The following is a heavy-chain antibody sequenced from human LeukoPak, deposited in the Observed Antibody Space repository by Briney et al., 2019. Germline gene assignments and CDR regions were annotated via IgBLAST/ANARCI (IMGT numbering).Heavy chain of an antibody. V-gene: IGHV1-2*02. D-gene: IGHD2-2*01. Sequence: ASVKVSCKASGYTFTGYYMHWVRQAPGQGLEWMGWINPNSGGTNYAQKFQGRVTMTRDTSISTAYMELSRLRSDDTAVYYCARASCSSTSCPYYYYYMDVWGKGTTVTVSS. CDR2: INPNSGGT. CDR3: ARASCSSTSCPYYYYYMDV. J-gene: IGHJ6*03. CDR1: GYTFTGYY.